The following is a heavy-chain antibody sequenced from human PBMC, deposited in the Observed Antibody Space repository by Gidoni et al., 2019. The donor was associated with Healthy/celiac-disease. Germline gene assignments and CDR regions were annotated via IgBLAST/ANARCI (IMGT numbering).Heavy chain of an antibody. Sequence: QVQLQESGPGLVKPSETLSLTCTVSGGSISSYYWSWIRQPPGKGLEWIVYIYYSGSTNYNPSLKSRVTISVDTSKNQFSLKLSSVTAADTAVYYCARARTSRDFDYWGQGTLVTVSS. CDR1: GGSISSYY. J-gene: IGHJ4*02. CDR2: IYYSGST. V-gene: IGHV4-59*01. CDR3: ARARTSRDFDY.